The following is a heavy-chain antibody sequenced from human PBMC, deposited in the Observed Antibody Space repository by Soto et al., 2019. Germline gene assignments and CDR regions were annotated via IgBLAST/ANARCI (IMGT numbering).Heavy chain of an antibody. V-gene: IGHV1-69*13. CDR2: IIPIFGTA. CDR1: GGTFSSYA. CDR3: ARALSYGSGSYGFDY. J-gene: IGHJ4*02. D-gene: IGHD3-10*01. Sequence: SVKVSCKASGGTFSSYAISWVRQAPGQGLEWMGGIIPIFGTANYAQKFQGRVTITADESTSTAYMELSSLRSEDTAVYYCARALSYGSGSYGFDYWGQGTLVTVSS.